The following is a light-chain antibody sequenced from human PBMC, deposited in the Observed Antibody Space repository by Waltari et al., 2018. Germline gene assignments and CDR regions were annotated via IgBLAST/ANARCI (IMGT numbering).Light chain of an antibody. CDR3: TSYTSSNTWV. Sequence: QSALTQPASVSESPGQSTTISCTGTSSDIGAYNYVFWYQQHPGKAPKLMISDVTNRPSGVSNRFSGSKSGNTASLTISGLQAEDEADYYCTSYTSSNTWVFGGGTKLTVL. J-gene: IGLJ3*02. CDR1: SSDIGAYNY. CDR2: DVT. V-gene: IGLV2-14*03.